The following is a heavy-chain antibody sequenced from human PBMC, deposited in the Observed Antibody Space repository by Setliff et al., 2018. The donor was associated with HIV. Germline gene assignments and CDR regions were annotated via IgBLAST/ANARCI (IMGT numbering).Heavy chain of an antibody. J-gene: IGHJ6*02. CDR1: GYTFKTYG. CDR3: ARLGSGWSDSYYYAMDI. D-gene: IGHD6-19*01. CDR2: ISPYNGHT. Sequence: ASVKVSCKASGYTFKTYGISWVRQAPGHGLEWMGWISPYNGHTKYAEKFQGRVTMTTDTSTTTAYMELRSLRSDDTAVYFCARLGSGWSDSYYYAMDIWGQGTTVTVSS. V-gene: IGHV1-18*01.